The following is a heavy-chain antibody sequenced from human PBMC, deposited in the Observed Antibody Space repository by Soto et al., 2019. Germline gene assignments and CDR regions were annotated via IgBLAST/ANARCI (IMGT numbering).Heavy chain of an antibody. Sequence: QVQLVQSGAEVKKPGSSVKVSCKASGGTFSSYAISWVRQAPGQGLEWMGGIIPIFGTANYAQKFQGRVTITADESTSTAYMELSSLRAEDTAVYYCARDRGSREAYYDGMDVWGQGTTVTVSS. CDR2: IIPIFGTA. CDR1: GGTFSSYA. J-gene: IGHJ6*02. V-gene: IGHV1-69*12. CDR3: ARDRGSREAYYDGMDV. D-gene: IGHD3-16*01.